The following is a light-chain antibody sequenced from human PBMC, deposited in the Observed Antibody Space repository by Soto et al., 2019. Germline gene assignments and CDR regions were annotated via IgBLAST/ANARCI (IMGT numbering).Light chain of an antibody. Sequence: QSALTQPRSVSGSPGQSVTISCTGTSSDVGGYNYVSGYQQHPGKAPKLMIHDVSKRPSGVPDRLSGSKAGNTASLPISGLQAEVGAVYYCCSYAGSYTWVFGGGTQLTVL. CDR3: CSYAGSYTWV. CDR2: DVS. CDR1: SSDVGGYNY. J-gene: IGLJ3*02. V-gene: IGLV2-11*01.